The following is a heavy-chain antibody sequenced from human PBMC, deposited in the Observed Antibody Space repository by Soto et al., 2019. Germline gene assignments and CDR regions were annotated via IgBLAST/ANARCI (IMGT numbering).Heavy chain of an antibody. J-gene: IGHJ4*02. D-gene: IGHD6-13*01. CDR2: ISAYNGNT. CDR3: ARDLSRQGGGIAAAGDGFDY. CDR1: GYTFTSYG. Sequence: QVQLVQSGAEVKKPGASVKVSCKASGYTFTSYGISWVRQAPGQGLEWMGWISAYNGNTNYAQKLQGRVTMTTDPSTSTAYMELRSLRSDDTAVYYCARDLSRQGGGIAAAGDGFDYWGQGTLVTVSS. V-gene: IGHV1-18*01.